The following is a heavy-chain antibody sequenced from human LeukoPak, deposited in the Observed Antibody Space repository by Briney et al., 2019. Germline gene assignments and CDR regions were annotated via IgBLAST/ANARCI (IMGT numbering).Heavy chain of an antibody. CDR1: GFTFSSYA. J-gene: IGHJ6*03. V-gene: IGHV3-23*01. CDR2: ISGSGGST. D-gene: IGHD6-13*01. CDR3: AKGGQQLVPYPYYYYYMDV. Sequence: PGGSLRLSCAASGFTFSSYAMSWVRQAPGKGLEWVSAISGSGGSTYYADSVKGRFTISRDNSKNTLYLQMNSLGAEDTAVYYCAKGGQQLVPYPYYYYYMDVWGKGTTVTVSS.